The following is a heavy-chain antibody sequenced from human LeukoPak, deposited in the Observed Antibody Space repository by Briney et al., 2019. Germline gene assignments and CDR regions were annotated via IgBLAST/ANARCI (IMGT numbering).Heavy chain of an antibody. CDR2: INHSGST. CDR1: GGSFSGYY. V-gene: IGHV4-34*01. CDR3: ARGHRSAYSSSWYERWSWFDS. J-gene: IGHJ5*01. D-gene: IGHD6-13*01. Sequence: SETLSLTCAVYGGSFSGYYWSWIRQPPGKGLEWIGEINHSGSTNYNPSLKSRVTISVDTSKNQFSLKLSSVTAADTAVYYCARGHRSAYSSSWYERWSWFDSWGQGTLVTVSS.